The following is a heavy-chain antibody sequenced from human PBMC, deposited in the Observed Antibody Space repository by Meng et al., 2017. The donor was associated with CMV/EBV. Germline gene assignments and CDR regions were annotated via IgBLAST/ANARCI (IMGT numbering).Heavy chain of an antibody. CDR2: MYTSGIT. CDR3: AREMVVVPGAIDNWFDH. V-gene: IGHV4-4*07. D-gene: IGHD2-2*02. Sequence: QGQLEEGALGMVKVLVTVSLTCTVFGGCIGGFNWSWVWQSAGKGLEWIGRMYTSGITNYTPTRKSRVTMSVDTSKNQFSLKLSSVTAADTAVYYSAREMVVVPGAIDNWFDHWGQGTLVTVSS. J-gene: IGHJ5*02. CDR1: GGCIGGFN.